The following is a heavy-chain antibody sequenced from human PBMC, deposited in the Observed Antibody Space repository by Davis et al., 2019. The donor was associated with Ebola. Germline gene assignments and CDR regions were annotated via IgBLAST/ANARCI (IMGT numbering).Heavy chain of an antibody. CDR3: ARAQFPTTSDH. V-gene: IGHV1-18*01. CDR2: ISAYNGYT. Sequence: AASVKVSCKASDYTFSNYGISWVRQAPGQGLEWMGWISAYNGYTNYAQKFQGRIILTTDTATTTAYMEVGSLRSDDTAVYYCARAQFPTTSDHWGQGTLVTVSS. D-gene: IGHD1-1*01. J-gene: IGHJ4*02. CDR1: DYTFSNYG.